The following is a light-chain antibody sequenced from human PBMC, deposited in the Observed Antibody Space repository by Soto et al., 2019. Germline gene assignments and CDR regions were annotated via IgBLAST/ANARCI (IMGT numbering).Light chain of an antibody. CDR3: SSFAGSNNVPYV. CDR2: EIN. Sequence: QSVLTQPPSASGSPGQSVTISCTGTSSDVGAYDYVSWYQQHPGKAPKLMIYEINKRPSGVPDRFSGSKSGNTASLTVSGLQAEDEDDYYCSSFAGSNNVPYVFGNGTKVTVL. J-gene: IGLJ1*01. CDR1: SSDVGAYDY. V-gene: IGLV2-8*01.